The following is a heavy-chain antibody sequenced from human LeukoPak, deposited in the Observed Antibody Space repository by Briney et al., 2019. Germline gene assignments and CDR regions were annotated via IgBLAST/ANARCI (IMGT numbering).Heavy chain of an antibody. CDR1: GYTFTSYD. D-gene: IGHD1-26*01. Sequence: ASVKVSCKASGYTFTSYDINWVRQAPGQGLEWMGWINPNSGGTNYAQKFQGRVTMTRDTSISTAYMELSRLRSDDTAVYYCARGWLVRISGSSTGRYWGQGTLVTVSS. J-gene: IGHJ4*02. CDR2: INPNSGGT. V-gene: IGHV1-2*02. CDR3: ARGWLVRISGSSTGRY.